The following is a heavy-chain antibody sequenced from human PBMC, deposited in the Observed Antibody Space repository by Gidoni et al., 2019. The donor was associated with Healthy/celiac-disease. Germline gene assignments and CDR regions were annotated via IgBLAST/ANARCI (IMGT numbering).Heavy chain of an antibody. D-gene: IGHD2-2*01. CDR3: ARGEYCSSTSCYGGVDP. Sequence: EVQLVESGGGLVKPGGSLRLSCAASGFTFSSYSMNWVRQAPGKGLEWVSSISSSSSYIYYADSVKGRFTISRDNAKNSLYLQMNSLRAEDTAVYYCARGEYCSSTSCYGGVDPWGQGTLVTVSS. CDR1: GFTFSSYS. J-gene: IGHJ5*02. V-gene: IGHV3-21*01. CDR2: ISSSSSYI.